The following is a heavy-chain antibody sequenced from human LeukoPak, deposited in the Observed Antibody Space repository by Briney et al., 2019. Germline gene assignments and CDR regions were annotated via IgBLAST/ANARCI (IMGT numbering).Heavy chain of an antibody. CDR2: IIPIFGTG. Sequence: GASVKVSCKASGGTFSNYAISWVRQAPGQGLEWMGGIIPIFGTGNYAQKFQGRVTVTADESTSTAYMELSSLRSDDTAVYYCARHHRAYNWNGPPLHFFDHWGQGTLVTVSS. CDR1: GGTFSNYA. D-gene: IGHD1-20*01. J-gene: IGHJ4*02. CDR3: ARHHRAYNWNGPPLHFFDH. V-gene: IGHV1-69*13.